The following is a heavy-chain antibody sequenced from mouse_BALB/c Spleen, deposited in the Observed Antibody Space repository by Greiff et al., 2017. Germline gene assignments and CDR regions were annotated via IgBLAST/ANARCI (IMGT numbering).Heavy chain of an antibody. Sequence: EVQLQQSGGGLVQPGGSMKLSCVASGFTFSSYWMSWVRQSPEKGLEWVAEIRLKSDNYATHYAESVKGKFTISRDDSKSRLYLQMNSLRAEDTGIYYCTSLWLRRGFSYWGQGTLVTVSA. D-gene: IGHD2-2*01. V-gene: IGHV6-6*02. CDR3: TSLWLRRGFSY. CDR1: GFTFSSYW. J-gene: IGHJ3*01. CDR2: IRLKSDNYAT.